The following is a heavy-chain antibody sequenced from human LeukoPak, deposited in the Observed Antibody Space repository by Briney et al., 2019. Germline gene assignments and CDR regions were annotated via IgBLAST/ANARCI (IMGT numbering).Heavy chain of an antibody. CDR2: ISSGSGTI. J-gene: IGHJ4*02. CDR3: ARMGRYCSSTDCHFDN. CDR1: GFTFSNYA. V-gene: IGHV3-48*01. D-gene: IGHD2-2*01. Sequence: GGSLRLSCVASGFTFSNYAMDWVRQAPGTGLEWIADISSGSGTIYYTDSLKGRVTISRDNAKNSMFLQMNSLRAEDTAVYYCARMGRYCSSTDCHFDNWGQGTLVTVFS.